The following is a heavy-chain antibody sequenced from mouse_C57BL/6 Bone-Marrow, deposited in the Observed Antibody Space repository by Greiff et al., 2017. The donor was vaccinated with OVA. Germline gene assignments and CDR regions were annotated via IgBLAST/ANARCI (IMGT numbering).Heavy chain of an antibody. CDR1: GYTFTSYW. CDR3: ARSHYDDWYFDV. D-gene: IGHD2-3*01. Sequence: QVQLQQPGAELLKPGASVKMSCKASGYTFTSYWITWVKQRPGQGLEWIGDIYPGSGSTNYNEKFKSKATLTVDTSSSTAYMQLSSLTSEDSAVYYCARSHYDDWYFDVWGTGTTVTVSS. J-gene: IGHJ1*03. V-gene: IGHV1-55*01. CDR2: IYPGSGST.